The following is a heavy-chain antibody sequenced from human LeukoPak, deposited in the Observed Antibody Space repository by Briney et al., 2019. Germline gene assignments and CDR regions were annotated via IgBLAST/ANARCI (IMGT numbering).Heavy chain of an antibody. CDR3: ARTMTTVTAKDAFDI. D-gene: IGHD4-17*01. V-gene: IGHV1-69*13. J-gene: IGHJ3*02. Sequence: ASVKVSCKASGGTFSSYAISWVRQAPGQGLEWMGGIIPIFGTANYAQKFQGRVTITADESTSTAYMELSSLRSEDTAVYYCARTMTTVTAKDAFDIWGQGTMVTVSS. CDR1: GGTFSSYA. CDR2: IIPIFGTA.